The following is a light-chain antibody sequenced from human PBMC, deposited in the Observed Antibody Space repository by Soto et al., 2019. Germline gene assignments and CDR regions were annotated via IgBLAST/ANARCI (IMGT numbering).Light chain of an antibody. Sequence: QSVLTQPPSVSAAPGQKVTISCSGSNSNIGNNYVSWYQQLPGTAPKLLIYDNNERPSGIPDRFSGSKSGTSATLGITGLQTGDEADYYCETWDSSLSVVVFGGGTKLTVL. CDR2: DNN. J-gene: IGLJ3*02. V-gene: IGLV1-51*01. CDR3: ETWDSSLSVVV. CDR1: NSNIGNNY.